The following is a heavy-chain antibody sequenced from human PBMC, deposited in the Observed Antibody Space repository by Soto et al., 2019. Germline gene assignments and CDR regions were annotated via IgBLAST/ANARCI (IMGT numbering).Heavy chain of an antibody. CDR1: GVRISTYT. Sequence: GGPLRLSCAKTGVRISTYTIRLVRQAPVKGREWCAVTSNDGRNKFYADAVRGRFTISRDNSKNMLFLQMNSLTADDTAGYFCARVSQIAARLLDFWGQGALVTVSS. CDR2: TSNDGRNK. D-gene: IGHD6-6*01. V-gene: IGHV3-30-3*01. J-gene: IGHJ4*02. CDR3: ARVSQIAARLLDF.